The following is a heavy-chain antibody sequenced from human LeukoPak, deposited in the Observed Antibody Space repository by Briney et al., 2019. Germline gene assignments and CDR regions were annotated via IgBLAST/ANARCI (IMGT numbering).Heavy chain of an antibody. J-gene: IGHJ4*02. Sequence: ASVKVSCKASGYTFTSYYMHWVRQAPGQGLEWMGIINPSGGSTSYAQKFQGRVTMTRDTSKNQFSLKLSSVTAADTAVYYCARVRSGWNYYFDYWGQGTLVTVSS. D-gene: IGHD6-19*01. CDR3: ARVRSGWNYYFDY. CDR2: INPSGGST. CDR1: GYTFTSYY. V-gene: IGHV1-46*01.